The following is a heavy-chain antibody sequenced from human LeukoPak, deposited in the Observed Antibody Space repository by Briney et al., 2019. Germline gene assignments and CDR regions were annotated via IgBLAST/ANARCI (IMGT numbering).Heavy chain of an antibody. V-gene: IGHV4-59*01. J-gene: IGHJ4*02. CDR2: IYYSGTT. CDR3: ARHSSNWSDFFDY. Sequence: SETLSLTSTVSGGSLSSYYWSWIPQTPGKGLEWIGYIYYSGTTNYNPSLKSRVTISVDTSKNQFSLKLSSVTAADTAVYYCARHSSNWSDFFDYWGQGTLVTVSS. D-gene: IGHD6-13*01. CDR1: GGSLSSYY.